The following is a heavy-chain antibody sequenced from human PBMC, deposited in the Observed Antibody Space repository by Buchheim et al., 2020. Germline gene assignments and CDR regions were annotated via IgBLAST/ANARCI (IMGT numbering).Heavy chain of an antibody. CDR3: AKDRYDSSGDYYGMDV. Sequence: QVQLVESGGGVVQPGRSLRLSCAASGFTFSSYGMHWVRQAPGKGLEWVAVISYDGSNKYYADSVQGRFTISRDTSKNTPYLQMNSLRAEDTAVYYCAKDRYDSSGDYYGMDVWGQGTT. J-gene: IGHJ6*02. V-gene: IGHV3-30*18. CDR2: ISYDGSNK. D-gene: IGHD3-22*01. CDR1: GFTFSSYG.